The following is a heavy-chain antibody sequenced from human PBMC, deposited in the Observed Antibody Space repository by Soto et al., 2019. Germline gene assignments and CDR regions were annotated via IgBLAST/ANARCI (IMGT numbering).Heavy chain of an antibody. V-gene: IGHV1-8*01. Sequence: QVQLVQSGAEVKKPGASVKVSCKASGYTFTSYDINWVRQATGQGLEWMGWMNPNSGNTGYAQKFQGRVTMTRNTSISTADMGLHRLNSDVTAGSYCATAAAFVVVVAAPRLLYWGQEPLVTVSS. J-gene: IGHJ4*02. D-gene: IGHD2-15*01. CDR2: MNPNSGNT. CDR3: ATAAAFVVVVAAPRLLY. CDR1: GYTFTSYD.